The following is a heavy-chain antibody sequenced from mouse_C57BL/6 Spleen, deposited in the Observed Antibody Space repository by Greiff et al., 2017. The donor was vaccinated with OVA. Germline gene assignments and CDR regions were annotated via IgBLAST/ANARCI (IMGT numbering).Heavy chain of an antibody. Sequence: QVHVKQSGAELVRPGASVTLSCKASGYTFTDYEMHWVKQTPVHGLEWIGAIDPETGGTAYNQKFKGKAILTADKSSSTAYMELRSLTSEDSAVYYCTRWSRDGNYAMDYWGQGTSVTVSS. D-gene: IGHD2-1*01. J-gene: IGHJ4*01. V-gene: IGHV1-15*01. CDR3: TRWSRDGNYAMDY. CDR1: GYTFTDYE. CDR2: IDPETGGT.